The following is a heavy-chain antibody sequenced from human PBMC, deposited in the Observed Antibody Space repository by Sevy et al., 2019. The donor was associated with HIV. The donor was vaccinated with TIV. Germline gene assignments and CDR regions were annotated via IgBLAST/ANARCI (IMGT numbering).Heavy chain of an antibody. CDR2: ISWNSGSI. CDR3: AKSITMVRGVIIADAFDI. Sequence: SLRLSCAASGFTFDDYAMHWVRQAPGKGLEWVSGISWNSGSIGYADSVKGRFTISRDNAKNSLYLQMNSLRAEDTALYYCAKSITMVRGVIIADAFDIWGQGTMVTVSS. CDR1: GFTFDDYA. V-gene: IGHV3-9*01. D-gene: IGHD3-10*01. J-gene: IGHJ3*02.